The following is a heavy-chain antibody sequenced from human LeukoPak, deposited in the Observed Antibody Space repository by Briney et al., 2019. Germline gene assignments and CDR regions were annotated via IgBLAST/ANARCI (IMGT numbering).Heavy chain of an antibody. J-gene: IGHJ6*03. CDR2: INSDGSST. V-gene: IGHV3-74*01. D-gene: IGHD2-15*01. CDR3: AKTHGPYCSGGSCLDYYYYMDV. Sequence: GGSLRPSCAASGFTFSSYWMHWVRQAPGKGLVWVSRINSDGSSTSYADSVKGRFTISRDNSKNTLYLQMNSLRPEDTAVYFCAKTHGPYCSGGSCLDYYYYMDVWGKGTTVTVSS. CDR1: GFTFSSYW.